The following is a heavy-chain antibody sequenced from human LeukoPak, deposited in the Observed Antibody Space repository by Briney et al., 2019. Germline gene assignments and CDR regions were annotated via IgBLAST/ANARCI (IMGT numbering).Heavy chain of an antibody. D-gene: IGHD3-10*01. V-gene: IGHV4-30-2*01. CDR3: ARGRLFGELPD. J-gene: IGHJ4*02. Sequence: SETLSLTCTVSGGSISSGGYYWSWIRQPPGKGLEWIGYIYHSGSTYYNPSLKSRVTISVDRSKNQFSLKLSSVTAADTAVYYCARGRLFGELPDWGQGTLVTVSS. CDR1: GGSISSGGYY. CDR2: IYHSGST.